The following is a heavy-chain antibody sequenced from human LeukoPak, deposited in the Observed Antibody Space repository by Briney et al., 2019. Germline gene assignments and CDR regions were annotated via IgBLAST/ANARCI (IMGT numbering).Heavy chain of an antibody. CDR3: AKGGQRVVRYYFDY. CDR2: ISYDGSNK. CDR1: GFTFSSYG. Sequence: GGSLRLSCAASGFTFSSYGMHWVRQAPGKGLEWVAVISYDGSNKYYADSVKGRFTISRDNSENTLYLQMNSLRTEDTAVYSCAKGGQRVVRYYFDYWGQGTLVTVSS. V-gene: IGHV3-30*18. D-gene: IGHD6-13*01. J-gene: IGHJ4*02.